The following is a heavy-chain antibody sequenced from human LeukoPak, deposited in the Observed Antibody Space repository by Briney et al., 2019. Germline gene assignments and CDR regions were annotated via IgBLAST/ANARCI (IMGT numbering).Heavy chain of an antibody. D-gene: IGHD3-10*01. Sequence: PSETLSLTCTVSGDSISSYYWRWIRQPPGKGLEWIGDIYYSGSTNYNPSLKSRVTMSVDTSKNQFSLKLSPVTAADTAVYYCARVPPRGSGSYSTDYWGQGTLVTVSS. V-gene: IGHV4-59*01. CDR1: GDSISSYY. J-gene: IGHJ4*02. CDR3: ARVPPRGSGSYSTDY. CDR2: IYYSGST.